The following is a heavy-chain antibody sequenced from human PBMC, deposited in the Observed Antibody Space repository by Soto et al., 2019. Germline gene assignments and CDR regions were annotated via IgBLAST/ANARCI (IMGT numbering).Heavy chain of an antibody. Sequence: QITLKESGPTLVKPTQTLTLTCTFSGFSLSTSGVGVGWIRQPPGKALEWLALIYWDDVKHYSPSLKSRLTITRDNSKNQVVLTMTIMDPVDTATYYCAHRLGIAVAAHFDYWGQGTLVTVSS. CDR3: AHRLGIAVAAHFDY. CDR2: IYWDDVK. J-gene: IGHJ4*02. V-gene: IGHV2-5*02. CDR1: GFSLSTSGVG. D-gene: IGHD6-19*01.